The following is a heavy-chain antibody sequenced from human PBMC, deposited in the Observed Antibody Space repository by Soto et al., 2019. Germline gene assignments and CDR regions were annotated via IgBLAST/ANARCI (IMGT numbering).Heavy chain of an antibody. J-gene: IGHJ4*02. CDR1: GGSISSSSYY. D-gene: IGHD3-10*01. Sequence: QLQLQESGPGLVKPSETLSLTCTVSGGSISSSSYYWGWIRQPPGKGLEWIGSIYYSGSTYYNPSLKSRVTISVDTSKNQFSLKLSSVTAADTAVYYCARRDGVNSGFIDYWGQGTLVTVSS. CDR2: IYYSGST. V-gene: IGHV4-39*01. CDR3: ARRDGVNSGFIDY.